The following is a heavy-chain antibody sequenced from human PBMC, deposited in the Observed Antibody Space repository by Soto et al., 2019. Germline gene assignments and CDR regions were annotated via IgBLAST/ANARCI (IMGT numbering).Heavy chain of an antibody. Sequence: EVQLLESGGGLVQPGGSLRLSCAASGFTFSNYAMNWVRQAPGKGLEWVSTISGSGGSQYYADSVKGRFTISRDNSKNTLYLQRNSLRAGDSAIYYCAKEGNSGLYYFDYWGQGTLVTVSS. D-gene: IGHD6-19*01. CDR3: AKEGNSGLYYFDY. V-gene: IGHV3-23*01. J-gene: IGHJ4*02. CDR2: ISGSGGSQ. CDR1: GFTFSNYA.